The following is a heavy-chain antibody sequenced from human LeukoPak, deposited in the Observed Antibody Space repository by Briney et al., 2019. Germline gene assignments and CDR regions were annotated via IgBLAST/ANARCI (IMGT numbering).Heavy chain of an antibody. V-gene: IGHV4-34*01. D-gene: IGHD5-24*01. CDR3: SRGTDAYKCGNS. CDR2: IHYCGRI. J-gene: IGHJ4*02. CDR1: GGSFSGYY. Sequence: PSETLSLTCAVYGGSFSGYYWTWIRQPPGKGLEWIGEIHYCGRINYNPSLKSRVTISADTSNNHFSLKMTSVTAADTAVYYCSRGTDAYKCGNSWGQGTLVTVSS.